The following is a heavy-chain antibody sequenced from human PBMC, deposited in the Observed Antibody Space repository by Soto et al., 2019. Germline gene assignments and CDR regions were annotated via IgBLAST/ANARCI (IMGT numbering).Heavy chain of an antibody. V-gene: IGHV3-9*01. CDR2: ISWNSGSI. J-gene: IGHJ4*02. D-gene: IGHD3-16*01. CDR3: AKGKFEMDY. CDR1: GFTFDDYA. Sequence: EVQLVESGGGLVQPGRSLRLSCAASGFTFDDYAMHWVRQAPGKGLEWVSGISWNSGSIGYADSVKGRFTISRGNAKNSLVLQMNSLRAEDTALYYCAKGKFEMDYLGQGTLVTVSS.